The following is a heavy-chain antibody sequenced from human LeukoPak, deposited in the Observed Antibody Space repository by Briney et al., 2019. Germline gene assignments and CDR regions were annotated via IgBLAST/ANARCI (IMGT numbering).Heavy chain of an antibody. V-gene: IGHV3-48*02. D-gene: IGHD5-12*01. Sequence: GGSLRLSCAASGFTFSSYSMNWVRQAPGKGLEWVSYFSTRSSTISYADSVKGRFAISRDNAKNSLYLQMNSLRDEDTAVYYCARDTRYSGYALDYWGQGTLVTVSS. CDR1: GFTFSSYS. J-gene: IGHJ4*02. CDR3: ARDTRYSGYALDY. CDR2: FSTRSSTI.